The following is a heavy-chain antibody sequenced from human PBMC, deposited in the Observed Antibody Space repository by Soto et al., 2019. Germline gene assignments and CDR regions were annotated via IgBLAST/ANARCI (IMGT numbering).Heavy chain of an antibody. CDR3: ARGNSESKSPADAFDI. D-gene: IGHD1-26*01. CDR2: INHSGST. V-gene: IGHV4-34*01. J-gene: IGHJ3*02. CDR1: GGSFSGYY. Sequence: SETLSLTCAVYGGSFSGYYWSWIRQPPGKGLEWIGEINHSGSTNYNPSLKSRVTISVDTSKNQFSLKLSSVTAADTAVYYCARGNSESKSPADAFDIWGQGTMVTVSS.